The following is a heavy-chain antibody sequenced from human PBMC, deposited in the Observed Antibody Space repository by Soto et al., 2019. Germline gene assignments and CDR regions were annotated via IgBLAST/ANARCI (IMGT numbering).Heavy chain of an antibody. CDR2: ISAYNGNT. CDR3: ARVTNYDFWSGYNNWFDP. CDR1: GYTFTIYG. V-gene: IGHV1-18*01. Sequence: ASVKVSCKASGYTFTIYGISWVRQAPGQGLEWMGWISAYNGNTNYAQKLQGRVTMTTDTSTSTAYMELRSLRSDDTAVYYCARVTNYDFWSGYNNWFDPWGQGTLVTVSS. J-gene: IGHJ5*02. D-gene: IGHD3-3*01.